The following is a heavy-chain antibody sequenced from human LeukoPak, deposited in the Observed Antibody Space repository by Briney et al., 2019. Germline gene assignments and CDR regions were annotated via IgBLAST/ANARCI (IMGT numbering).Heavy chain of an antibody. D-gene: IGHD2-2*01. CDR3: AKGHCSSTSCPNDY. CDR1: GFTFSNYA. Sequence: GGSLRLSCAASGFTFSNYAMSWVRQAPGKGLEWVSAISGSGGSTYYADSVKGRFTISRDNSKNTLYLQMNSLRAEDTAVYYCAKGHCSSTSCPNDYWGQGTLVTVSS. V-gene: IGHV3-23*01. J-gene: IGHJ4*02. CDR2: ISGSGGST.